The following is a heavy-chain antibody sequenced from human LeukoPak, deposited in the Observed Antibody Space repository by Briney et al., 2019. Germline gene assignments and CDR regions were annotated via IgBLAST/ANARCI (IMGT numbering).Heavy chain of an antibody. CDR2: IIPILGIA. Sequence: GSSVKVSCKASGGTFSSYAISWVRQAPGQGLEWMGRIIPILGIANYAQKFQRRVTITADKSTSTAYMELSSLRSEDTAVYYCARGGVTGTSLADYWGQGTLVTVSS. CDR3: ARGGVTGTSLADY. V-gene: IGHV1-69*04. J-gene: IGHJ4*02. CDR1: GGTFSSYA. D-gene: IGHD1-7*01.